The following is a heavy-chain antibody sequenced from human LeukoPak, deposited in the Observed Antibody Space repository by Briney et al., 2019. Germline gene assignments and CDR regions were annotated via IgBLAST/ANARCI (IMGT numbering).Heavy chain of an antibody. CDR1: GYIFTGYY. D-gene: IGHD3-3*01. CDR3: ARDGIKIFGPFFDI. Sequence: ASVKVSCKASGYIFTGYYMYWGRQAPGQGLEWMGWINPNSGGTNYAQKFQGRVTMTSDTSISTAYMELSRLISDDIAVYYCARDGIKIFGPFFDIWGQGTMVSVSS. V-gene: IGHV1-2*02. CDR2: INPNSGGT. J-gene: IGHJ3*02.